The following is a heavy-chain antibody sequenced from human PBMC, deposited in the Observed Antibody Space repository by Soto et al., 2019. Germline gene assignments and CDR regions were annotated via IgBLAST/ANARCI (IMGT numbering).Heavy chain of an antibody. V-gene: IGHV3-23*01. J-gene: IGHJ4*02. D-gene: IGHD2-15*01. CDR2: ISGSGGST. CDR3: AKRRYCSGGSCYGLFDY. CDR1: GFTFSSYA. Sequence: PGGSLRLSCAASGFTFSSYAMSWVRQAPGKGLEWVSAISGSGGSTYYADSVKGRFTISRDNSKNTLYLQMNSLRAEDTAVYYCAKRRYCSGGSCYGLFDYWGQGTLVTVSS.